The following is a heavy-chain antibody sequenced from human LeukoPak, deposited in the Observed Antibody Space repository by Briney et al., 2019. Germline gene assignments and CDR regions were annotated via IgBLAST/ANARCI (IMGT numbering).Heavy chain of an antibody. Sequence: SETLSLTCTVSGASTSSSYWSWIRQPPGKGLEWIGYIYYGGTTKYNPSLKSRVTISVDTSKNQFSLKVNSVAAADTAVYYCARGQPQRYSSGWYVNWFDPWGQGTLVTVSS. CDR3: ARGQPQRYSSGWYVNWFDP. D-gene: IGHD6-19*01. V-gene: IGHV4-59*01. CDR2: IYYGGTT. J-gene: IGHJ5*02. CDR1: GASTSSSY.